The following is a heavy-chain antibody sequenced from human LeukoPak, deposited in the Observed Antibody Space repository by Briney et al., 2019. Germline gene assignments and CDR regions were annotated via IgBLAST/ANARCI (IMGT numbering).Heavy chain of an antibody. CDR2: ITPMFGTA. J-gene: IGHJ1*01. Sequence: ASVKVSCKASGGTFSSYAINWVRQAPGQGLEWMGGITPMFGTAKYAQKFQGRVTITADESTSTAYMELSSLRSEDTTVYYCARDSSEFRSLIFHWGQGTLVTVSS. CDR1: GGTFSSYA. D-gene: IGHD3-9*01. V-gene: IGHV1-69*13. CDR3: ARDSSEFRSLIFH.